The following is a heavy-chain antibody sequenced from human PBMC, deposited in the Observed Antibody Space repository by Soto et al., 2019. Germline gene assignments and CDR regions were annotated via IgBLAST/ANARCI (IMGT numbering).Heavy chain of an antibody. V-gene: IGHV4-30-4*01. Sequence: QVQLQELGPGLVKPSQTLSLTCTVSGGSISSGDYYWSWIRQPPGKGLEWIGYIYYSGSTYYNPSLKSRVTISVDTSKNQFSLKLSSVTAADTAVYYCARKYCTNGVCSPFDYWGQGTLVTVSS. J-gene: IGHJ4*02. CDR2: IYYSGST. CDR1: GGSISSGDYY. D-gene: IGHD2-8*01. CDR3: ARKYCTNGVCSPFDY.